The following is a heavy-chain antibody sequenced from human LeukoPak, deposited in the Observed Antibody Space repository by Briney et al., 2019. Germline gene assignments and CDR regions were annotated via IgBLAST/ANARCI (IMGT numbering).Heavy chain of an antibody. V-gene: IGHV3-23*01. Sequence: GGSLRLSCAASGFTFSSYAMSWVRQAPGKGLEWVSAISGSGGSTNYADSVKGRFTISRDNAKNTLYLQMSSLRAEDTAVYYCAKGGATICDNWGQGTLVTVSS. CDR2: ISGSGGST. CDR1: GFTFSSYA. J-gene: IGHJ4*02. CDR3: AKGGATICDN. D-gene: IGHD5-12*01.